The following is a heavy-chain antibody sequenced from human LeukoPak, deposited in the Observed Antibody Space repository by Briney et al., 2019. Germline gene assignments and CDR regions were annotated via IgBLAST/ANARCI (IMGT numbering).Heavy chain of an antibody. CDR2: IYYSGST. D-gene: IGHD6-13*01. V-gene: IGHV4-59*01. Sequence: PSETLSLTCTVSGGSISSYYWSWIRQPPGKGLEWIGYIYYSGSTNYNPSLKSRVTISVDTSKNQFSLKLSSVTAADTAVYYCARDLAAAGIFDYWGQGTLVTVSS. CDR3: ARDLAAAGIFDY. CDR1: GGSISSYY. J-gene: IGHJ4*02.